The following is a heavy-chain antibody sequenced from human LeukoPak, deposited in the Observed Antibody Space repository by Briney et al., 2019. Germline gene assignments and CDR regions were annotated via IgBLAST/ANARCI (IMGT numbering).Heavy chain of an antibody. CDR2: IYPSGTT. V-gene: IGHV4-4*07. D-gene: IGHD3-22*01. J-gene: IGHJ4*02. CDR3: ARNYYDRSNLDY. Sequence: SETLSLTCTVSGASISSYYWTWIRQPAAKGLEWIGRIYPSGTTNYNPSLKGRVTMSVDTSNNQFSLKLSSVTAADTAVYYCARNYYDRSNLDYWGQGTLVTVSS. CDR1: GASISSYY.